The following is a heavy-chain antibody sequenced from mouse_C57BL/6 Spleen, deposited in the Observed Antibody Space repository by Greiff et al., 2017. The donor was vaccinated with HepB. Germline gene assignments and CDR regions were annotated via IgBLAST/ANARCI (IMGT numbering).Heavy chain of an antibody. V-gene: IGHV1-15*01. J-gene: IGHJ2*01. CDR3: TRRDSSGYYCDY. D-gene: IGHD3-2*02. CDR1: GYTFTDYE. Sequence: QVQLQQSGAELVRPGASVTLSCKASGYTFTDYEMHWVKQTPVHGLEWIGAIDPETGGTAYNQKFKGKAILTADKSSSTAYMELRSRTSEDSAVYYCTRRDSSGYYCDYGGQGTTLTVSS. CDR2: IDPETGGT.